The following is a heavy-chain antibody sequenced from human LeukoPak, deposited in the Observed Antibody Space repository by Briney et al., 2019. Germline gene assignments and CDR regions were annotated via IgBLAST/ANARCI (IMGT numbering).Heavy chain of an antibody. CDR2: IYSGGST. CDR1: GFTVSSNY. CDR3: ARDMTKLGYFDY. Sequence: GGSLRLSCAASGFTVSSNYMSWVRQAPGKGLEWVSVIYSGGSTYYADSVKGRFTTSRDNSKNTLYLQMNSLSAEDTAVYYCARDMTKLGYFDYWGQGTLVTVSS. J-gene: IGHJ4*02. D-gene: IGHD7-27*01. V-gene: IGHV3-66*02.